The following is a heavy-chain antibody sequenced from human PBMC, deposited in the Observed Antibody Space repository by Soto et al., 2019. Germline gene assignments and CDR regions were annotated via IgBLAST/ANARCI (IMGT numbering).Heavy chain of an antibody. D-gene: IGHD6-19*01. V-gene: IGHV1-3*01. J-gene: IGHJ4*02. CDR2: INAGKGNT. Sequence: SVNVSCKASGYTYTSYARHWVRQAPGQRLEWMGWINAGKGNTKYSQKYQGRVTINRDTSASTAYMELSSLRSVDTAVYYWASGYSSGLVDYWCQGTLVTVSS. CDR1: GYTYTSYA. CDR3: ASGYSSGLVDY.